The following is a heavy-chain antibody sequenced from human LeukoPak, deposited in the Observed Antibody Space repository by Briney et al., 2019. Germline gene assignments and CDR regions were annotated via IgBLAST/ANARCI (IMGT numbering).Heavy chain of an antibody. D-gene: IGHD2-2*02. CDR3: AKAARRHCGSSSCYTLYS. J-gene: IGHJ4*02. CDR2: ISGSGGTT. Sequence: PGGSLRLSCAASEFTFNSYGMSWVRQAPGRGLEWVSAISGSGGTTYYAHSVKGRFTIYRHNSNNTLYLQMNSLSAEDTAVYYCAKAARRHCGSSSCYTLYSWGERTLVSVSP. V-gene: IGHV3-23*01. CDR1: EFTFNSYG.